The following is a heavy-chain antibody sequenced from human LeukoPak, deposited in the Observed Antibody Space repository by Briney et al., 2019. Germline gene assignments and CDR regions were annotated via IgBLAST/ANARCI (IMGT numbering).Heavy chain of an antibody. CDR1: GFTFSSYS. CDR3: ARGLLRAGYSGYDCLDY. D-gene: IGHD5-12*01. CDR2: MTSSNTI. J-gene: IGHJ4*02. V-gene: IGHV3-69-1*01. Sequence: GSLRLSCAASGFTFSSYSMNWVRQAPGKGLEWVATMTSSNTIYYADSVKGRFTISRDNAENSVYLQMNSLRDEDTAVYYCARGLLRAGYSGYDCLDYWGQGTLVTVPS.